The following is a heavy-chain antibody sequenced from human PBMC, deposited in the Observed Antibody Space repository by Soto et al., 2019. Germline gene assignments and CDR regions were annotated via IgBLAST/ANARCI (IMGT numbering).Heavy chain of an antibody. Sequence: EVQLVESGGGLVKPGGSLRLSCAASGFIFSTYSMNWVRQAPGKGLEWVSSISSSTSYIYYADSVKGRFTISRDNAKNSLYLQMNSLRAEDTAVYYCARDTGGGSWQYYYYGMDVWGQGTTVTVSS. V-gene: IGHV3-21*01. CDR2: ISSSTSYI. D-gene: IGHD2-15*01. CDR3: ARDTGGGSWQYYYYGMDV. J-gene: IGHJ6*02. CDR1: GFIFSTYS.